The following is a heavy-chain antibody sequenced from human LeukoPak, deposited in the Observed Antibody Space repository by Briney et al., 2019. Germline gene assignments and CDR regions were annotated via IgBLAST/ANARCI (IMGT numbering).Heavy chain of an antibody. CDR1: GGSISSSSNY. J-gene: IGHJ4*02. CDR3: ARAGIAVAGTSWYYFDY. D-gene: IGHD6-19*01. Sequence: SETLSLTCTVSGGSISSSSNYCGWIRQPPGKGLEWIGSIYYSGSTYYNPPLKRRVTISGDTSKNQFSLKLSSVTAADTAVYYCARAGIAVAGTSWYYFDYWGQGTLVTVSS. CDR2: IYYSGST. V-gene: IGHV4-39*01.